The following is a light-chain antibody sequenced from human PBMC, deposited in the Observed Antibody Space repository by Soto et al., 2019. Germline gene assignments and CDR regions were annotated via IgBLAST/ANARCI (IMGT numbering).Light chain of an antibody. V-gene: IGLV2-14*01. Sequence: QSALTQPASVSGSPGHSITISFSGTSSDFGSYDHVAWYQQFPGKTPKLTIYEVSNRPSGVSSRFSGSKSGNTASLTISGLQAEEEADYYCIAYTGSSTSYVFGPANMVTV. CDR1: SSDFGSYDH. CDR3: IAYTGSSTSYV. CDR2: EVS. J-gene: IGLJ1*01.